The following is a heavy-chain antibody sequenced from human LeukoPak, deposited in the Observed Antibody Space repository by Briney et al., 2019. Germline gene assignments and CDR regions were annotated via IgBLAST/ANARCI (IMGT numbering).Heavy chain of an antibody. CDR1: GGTFSNHT. CDR2: IVPIFGAT. Sequence: SVKVSCKASGGTFSNHTINWVRQAPGQGLQWMGGIVPIFGATNYAQNFQGRVTITADKSTSTAYMELSSLRSEDTAVYYCARGVYCSSTSCYAGGFDYWGQGTLVTVSS. D-gene: IGHD2-2*01. CDR3: ARGVYCSSTSCYAGGFDY. V-gene: IGHV1-69*06. J-gene: IGHJ4*02.